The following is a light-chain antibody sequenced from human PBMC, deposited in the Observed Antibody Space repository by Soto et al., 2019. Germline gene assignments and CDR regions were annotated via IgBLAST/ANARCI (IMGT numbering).Light chain of an antibody. V-gene: IGKV3-15*01. CDR1: QSVSSN. J-gene: IGKJ5*01. CDR3: QQYNNWPPN. CDR2: GAS. Sequence: EIVMTQSTATLSVSPGERATLSCRASQSVSSNLAWYQQKPGQAPRLLIYGASTRATGIPARFRGSVSGTECTLTISSLQSEDFAVYYCQQYNNWPPNFGQGTRLEIK.